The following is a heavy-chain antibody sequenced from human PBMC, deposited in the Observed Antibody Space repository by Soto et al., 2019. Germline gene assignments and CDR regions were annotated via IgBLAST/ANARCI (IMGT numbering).Heavy chain of an antibody. CDR1: GFTFSNAW. CDR3: TTTLGYCSGGSCATSDY. Sequence: EVQLVESGGGLVKPGGSLRLSCAASGFTFSNAWMSWVRQAPGKGLEWVGRIKSKTDGGTTDYAAPVKGRFTISRDDSKNTLYLQMNSLKTEDTAVYYCTTTLGYCSGGSCATSDYWGQGTLVTVSS. J-gene: IGHJ4*02. CDR2: IKSKTDGGTT. D-gene: IGHD2-15*01. V-gene: IGHV3-15*01.